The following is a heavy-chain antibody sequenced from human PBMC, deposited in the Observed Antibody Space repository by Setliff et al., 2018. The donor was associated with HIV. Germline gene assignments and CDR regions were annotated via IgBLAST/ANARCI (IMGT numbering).Heavy chain of an antibody. CDR1: GASISNSNSY. D-gene: IGHD6-13*01. J-gene: IGHJ6*03. V-gene: IGHV4-39*01. CDR3: ARHSDPPGSRWIYYYYYMDL. CDR2: IYDSGST. Sequence: SETLSLTCNVYGASISNSNSYWGWIRQSPGKRLEWLGSIYDSGSTSYNPSPSSRLTIYVDTSKNPVSLRLSSVTVADTGVYDCARHSDPPGSRWIYYYYYMDLWGEGTTVTVSS.